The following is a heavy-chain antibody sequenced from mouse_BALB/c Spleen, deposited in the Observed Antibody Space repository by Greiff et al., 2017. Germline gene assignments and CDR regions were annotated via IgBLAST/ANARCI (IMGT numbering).Heavy chain of an antibody. CDR3: AMGYGSMDY. CDR2: ISYSGST. V-gene: IGHV3-2*02. J-gene: IGHJ4*01. D-gene: IGHD2-2*01. CDR1: GYSITSDYA. Sequence: DVKLQESGPGLVKPSQSLSLTCTVTGYSITSDYAWNWIRQFPGNKLEWMGYISYSGSTSYNPSLKSRISITRDTSKNQFFLQLNSVTTEDTATYYCAMGYGSMDYWGQGTSVTVSS.